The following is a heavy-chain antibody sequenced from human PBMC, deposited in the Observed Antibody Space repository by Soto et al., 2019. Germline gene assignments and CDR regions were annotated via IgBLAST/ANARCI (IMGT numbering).Heavy chain of an antibody. Sequence: GGSLRLSCAASGFTFSNFWMSWSRQAPGKWLEWVANIKGDGSVTQYVASVEGRFTISRDNAKYSLYLQMNSLRVEDTALYYCVIPTRSVRGMGVWGQGXTVTVSS. V-gene: IGHV3-7*03. CDR2: IKGDGSVT. J-gene: IGHJ6*02. CDR3: VIPTRSVRGMGV. D-gene: IGHD6-6*01. CDR1: GFTFSNFW.